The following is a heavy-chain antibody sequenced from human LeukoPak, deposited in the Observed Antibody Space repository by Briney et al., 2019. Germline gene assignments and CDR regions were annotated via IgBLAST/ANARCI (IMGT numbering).Heavy chain of an antibody. CDR1: GFIVSSNY. Sequence: GGSLRLSCAASGFIVSSNYMSWVRQAPGKGLEWVSVIYGGGSTYYADSVKGRFSISRDTSKNAVYLQMNSLRAEDTAVYYCARAQFYHDSSTYGPDYWGQGTLVTVSS. V-gene: IGHV3-53*01. CDR3: ARAQFYHDSSTYGPDY. CDR2: IYGGGST. J-gene: IGHJ4*02. D-gene: IGHD3-22*01.